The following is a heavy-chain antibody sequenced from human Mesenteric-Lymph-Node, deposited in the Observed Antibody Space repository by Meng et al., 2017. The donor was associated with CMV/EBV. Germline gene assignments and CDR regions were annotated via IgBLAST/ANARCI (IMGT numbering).Heavy chain of an antibody. J-gene: IGHJ4*02. Sequence: GESLKISCAASGFTFSKCAMSWVRQAPGKGLEWVSGISGGGGNTYYAYYANSVKGRFTISRDNSKNTLYLQMNGLRAEDTAVYYCAKDLRFLEWPDYWGQGTLVTVSS. D-gene: IGHD3-3*01. V-gene: IGHV3-23*01. CDR1: GFTFSKCA. CDR2: ISGGGGNT. CDR3: AKDLRFLEWPDY.